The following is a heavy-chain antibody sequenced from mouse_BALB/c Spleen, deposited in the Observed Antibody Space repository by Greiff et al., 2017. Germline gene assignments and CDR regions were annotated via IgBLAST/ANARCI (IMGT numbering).Heavy chain of an antibody. CDR2: IDPENGDT. J-gene: IGHJ2*01. D-gene: IGHD1-1*01. CDR1: GFNIKDYY. CDR3: NARGSSYEFHY. Sequence: VQLQQSGAELVRSGASVKLSCTASGFNIKDYYMHWVKQRPEQGLEWIGWIDPENGDTEYAPKFQGKATMTADTSSNTAYLQLSSLTSEDTAVYYCNARGSSYEFHYWGQGTTLTVSS. V-gene: IGHV14-4*02.